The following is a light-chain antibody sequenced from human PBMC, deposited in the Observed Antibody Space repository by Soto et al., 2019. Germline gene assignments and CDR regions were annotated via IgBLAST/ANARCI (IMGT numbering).Light chain of an antibody. Sequence: DVQMRQSPSTLSASVGDRVTITCRASQSISSWLAWYQQKPGKAPKLLIYDASSLESGVPSRFSGSGSGTEFTLTISSLQPDDFATYYCQQYNSYWTFGQGTNVDIK. J-gene: IGKJ1*01. CDR1: QSISSW. CDR3: QQYNSYWT. CDR2: DAS. V-gene: IGKV1-5*01.